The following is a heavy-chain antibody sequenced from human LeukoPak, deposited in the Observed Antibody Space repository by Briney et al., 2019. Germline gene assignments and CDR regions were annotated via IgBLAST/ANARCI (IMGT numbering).Heavy chain of an antibody. J-gene: IGHJ4*02. CDR1: GFTFSSYA. D-gene: IGHD3-10*01. CDR3: AKWLSGSYYSSFDY. Sequence: GGSLRLSCAASGFTFSSYAMSWVRQAPGKGLEWVSAISGSGGSTYYAESVKGRFTISRDNSKNTLYLQMNSLRAEDTAVYYCAKWLSGSYYSSFDYWGQGTLVTVFS. CDR2: ISGSGGST. V-gene: IGHV3-23*01.